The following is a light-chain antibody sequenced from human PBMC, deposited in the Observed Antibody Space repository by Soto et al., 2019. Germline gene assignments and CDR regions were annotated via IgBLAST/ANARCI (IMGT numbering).Light chain of an antibody. J-gene: IGKJ4*01. Sequence: DIQMTQSPSSLSASVGDRVTITCRASQSITTYLNWYRQKPGKAPKLLIYAASSLQSGVPSRCGGSGSETEFTLSISSLQPEDFATYFCQQIYSAPLTFGGGTKVEIK. CDR1: QSITTY. CDR2: AAS. V-gene: IGKV1-39*01. CDR3: QQIYSAPLT.